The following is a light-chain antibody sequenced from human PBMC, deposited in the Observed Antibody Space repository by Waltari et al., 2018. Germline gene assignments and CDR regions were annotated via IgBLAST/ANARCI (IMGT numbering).Light chain of an antibody. CDR1: SGHSSNV. CDR3: QTGGHGTWV. V-gene: IGLV4-69*02. J-gene: IGLJ3*02. Sequence: VKLTCTLNSGHSSNVVAWLQQQPEKGPRYLMKVNSDGSHSKGDDIPDRFSGSGSGAERYLTISSLQSEDEADYYCQTGGHGTWVFGGGTKLTVL. CDR2: VNSDGSH.